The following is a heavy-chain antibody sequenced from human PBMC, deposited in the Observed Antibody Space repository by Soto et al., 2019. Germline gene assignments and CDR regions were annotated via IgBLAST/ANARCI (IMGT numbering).Heavy chain of an antibody. CDR3: AKVPLRQYYFDY. D-gene: IGHD4-17*01. Sequence: GGSLRLSCAASGFTFSAYAMTWVRRAPGKGLEWVSTIPSSSTTSYYADSVKGRFTISRDNSKKTLFLQMNSLRAEDTALYYCAKVPLRQYYFDYWGVGTLVT. J-gene: IGHJ4*02. V-gene: IGHV3-23*01. CDR1: GFTFSAYA. CDR2: IPSSSTTS.